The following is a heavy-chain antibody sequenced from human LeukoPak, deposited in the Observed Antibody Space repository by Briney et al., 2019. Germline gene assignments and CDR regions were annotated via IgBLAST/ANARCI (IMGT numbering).Heavy chain of an antibody. CDR3: ARAYGAKYSFDS. CDR2: IYHSGST. V-gene: IGHV4-30-2*01. J-gene: IGHJ4*02. D-gene: IGHD4-23*01. Sequence: SETLSLTCAVSGGSISSGGYSWSWIRQPPGKGLEWIGYIYHSGSTNYNPSLKSRVTLSVDTSKNQFSLKVSSVTAADTGVYYCARAYGAKYSFDSWGQGTLVTVSS. CDR1: GGSISSGGYS.